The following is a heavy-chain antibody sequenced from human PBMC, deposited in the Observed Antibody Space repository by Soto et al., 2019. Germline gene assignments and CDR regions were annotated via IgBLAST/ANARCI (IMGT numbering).Heavy chain of an antibody. CDR2: IHHSGST. Sequence: SETLSLTCTASGDSVSSNSWWSWVRQPPGKGLEWIGEIHHSGSTNYNSSLTSRVSISIDKSKNQFSLNLYSVTAADAAVFYCARAPRGYGMDVWGQGTTVTVSS. V-gene: IGHV4-4*02. CDR1: GDSVSSNSW. J-gene: IGHJ6*02. CDR3: ARAPRGYGMDV.